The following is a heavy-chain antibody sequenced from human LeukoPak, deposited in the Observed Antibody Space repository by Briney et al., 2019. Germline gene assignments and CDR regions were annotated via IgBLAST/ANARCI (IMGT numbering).Heavy chain of an antibody. J-gene: IGHJ4*01. CDR2: ISGSGGST. D-gene: IGHD4-23*01. Sequence: GGSLRLSCAASGFTFSSYGMSWVRQAPGKGLEWVSAISGSGGSTYYADSVKGRFTISRDNSKNTLYLQMNSLRAEDTAVYYCAKGDYGGNSGLFDYWGHGTLVTVSS. CDR3: AKGDYGGNSGLFDY. V-gene: IGHV3-23*01. CDR1: GFTFSSYG.